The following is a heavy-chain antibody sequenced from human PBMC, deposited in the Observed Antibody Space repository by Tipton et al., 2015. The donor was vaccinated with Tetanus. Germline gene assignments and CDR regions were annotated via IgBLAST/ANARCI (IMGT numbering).Heavy chain of an antibody. Sequence: TLSLTCTVSGGSIRSGGYYWTWIRQHPERGLEWIGYIYYTGNTYYNPSLKSRVTMSVDTSRTLFSLTLIAVTAADTAVYFCARGLIDDFLGSRIYFDSWGPGTLVTVSS. CDR2: IYYTGNT. J-gene: IGHJ4*02. CDR3: ARGLIDDFLGSRIYFDS. CDR1: GGSIRSGGYY. D-gene: IGHD2-8*01. V-gene: IGHV4-30-4*01.